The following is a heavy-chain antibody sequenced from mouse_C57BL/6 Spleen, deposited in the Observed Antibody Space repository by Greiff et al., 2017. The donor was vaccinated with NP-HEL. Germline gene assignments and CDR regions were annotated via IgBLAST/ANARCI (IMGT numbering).Heavy chain of an antibody. D-gene: IGHD3-2*02. CDR2: IDPENGDT. CDR3: TTASSGPWFAY. V-gene: IGHV14-4*01. CDR1: GFNIKDDY. Sequence: VQLQQSGAELVRPGASVKLSCTASGFNIKDDYMHWVKQRPEQGLEWIGWIDPENGDTEYASKFQGKATITADTSSNTAYLQLSSLTSEDTAVYYCTTASSGPWFAYWGKGTLVTVSA. J-gene: IGHJ3*01.